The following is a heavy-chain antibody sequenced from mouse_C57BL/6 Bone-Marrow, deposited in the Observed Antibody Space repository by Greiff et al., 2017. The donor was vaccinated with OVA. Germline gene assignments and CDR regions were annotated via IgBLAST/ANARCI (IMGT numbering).Heavy chain of an antibody. CDR2: IRSKSNNYAA. CDR1: GFSFNTYA. D-gene: IGHD2-10*01. CDR3: VSLLRGFAY. J-gene: IGHJ3*01. V-gene: IGHV10-1*01. Sequence: EVKLMESGGGLVQPNGTLKLSCAASGFSFNTYAMNWVRQAPGKGLEWVARIRSKSNNYAAYYADSVKDRFNISSDDSESMLYLQMNNLKTEDTAMYYCVSLLRGFAYWGQGTLVTVSA.